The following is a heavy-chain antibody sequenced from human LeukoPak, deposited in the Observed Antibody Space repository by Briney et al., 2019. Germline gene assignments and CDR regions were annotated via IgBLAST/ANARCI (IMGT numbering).Heavy chain of an antibody. V-gene: IGHV4-61*08. D-gene: IGHD3-22*01. CDR3: ARVSYYDSSGYSPGVFGFDP. Sequence: SETLSLTCTVSGASIRSGDYYWSWIRQPPGKGLEWIGYIYDSGSTNYNPSLKSRVTISVDTSKNQFSLKLSSVTAADTAVYYCARVSYYDSSGYSPGVFGFDPWGQGALVTVSS. J-gene: IGHJ5*02. CDR1: GASIRSGDYY. CDR2: IYDSGST.